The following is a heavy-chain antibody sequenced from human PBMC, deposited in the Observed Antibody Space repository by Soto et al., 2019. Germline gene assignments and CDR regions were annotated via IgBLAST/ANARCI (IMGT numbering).Heavy chain of an antibody. V-gene: IGHV1-18*01. D-gene: IGHD4-17*01. CDR1: GYTFTSYG. J-gene: IGHJ6*03. Sequence: ASVKVSCKASGYTFTSYGISWVRQAPGQGLERMGWISAYNGNTNYAQKLQGRVTMTTDTATSTAYMELRSLRSDDTAVYYCASGPTVTTGEYYYYYMDVWGKGTTVTVSS. CDR3: ASGPTVTTGEYYYYYMDV. CDR2: ISAYNGNT.